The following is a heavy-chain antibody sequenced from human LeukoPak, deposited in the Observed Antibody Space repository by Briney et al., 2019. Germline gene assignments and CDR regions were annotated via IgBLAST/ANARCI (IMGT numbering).Heavy chain of an antibody. D-gene: IGHD1-26*01. J-gene: IGHJ3*02. Sequence: GGSLRLSCAASGFTFSNYGMAWVRQAPGKGLEWVSSITSSSSYTYYADSVKGRFTISRDNAKNSLYLQIDSLTVEDTAVYYCARSTIYSGRSTCIWGQGTMVTVSS. V-gene: IGHV3-21*01. CDR1: GFTFSNYG. CDR3: ARSTIYSGRSTCI. CDR2: ITSSSSYT.